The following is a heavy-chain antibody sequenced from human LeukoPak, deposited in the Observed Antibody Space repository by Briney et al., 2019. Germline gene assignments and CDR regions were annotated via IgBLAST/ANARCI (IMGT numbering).Heavy chain of an antibody. V-gene: IGHV3-23*01. CDR2: ISGDGYST. CDR1: GFTSRNYA. CDR3: AKGPSADSNYWFDY. J-gene: IGHJ5*01. Sequence: GGSLRLSCAASGFTSRNYAMNWVRQTPGKGLEWVSVISGDGYSTHYADSVKGRFTVSRYNSNNMLYLQMSSLRADDTAEYHCAKGPSADSNYWFDYWGQGTLVTVSS. D-gene: IGHD4-11*01.